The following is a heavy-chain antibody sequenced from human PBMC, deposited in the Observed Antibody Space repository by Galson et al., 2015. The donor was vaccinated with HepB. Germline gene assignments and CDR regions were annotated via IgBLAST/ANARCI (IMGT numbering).Heavy chain of an antibody. J-gene: IGHJ4*02. D-gene: IGHD4-17*01. CDR2: IYSGGST. Sequence: SLRLSCAASGFTVSSNYMSWVRQAPGKGLEWVSVIYSGGSTYYADSVKGRFTISRDNSKNTLYLQMNSLRAEDTAVYYCARDRVRYGFDYWGQGTLVTVSS. V-gene: IGHV3-53*01. CDR3: ARDRVRYGFDY. CDR1: GFTVSSNY.